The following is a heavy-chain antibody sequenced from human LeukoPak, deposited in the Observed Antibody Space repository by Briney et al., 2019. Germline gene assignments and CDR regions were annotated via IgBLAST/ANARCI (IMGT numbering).Heavy chain of an antibody. Sequence: PGGSLRLSCAASGFTFSSYWMHWVRQAPGKGLVWVSRINSDGSSTSYADSVKGRFTISRDNAKKTLYLQMNSLRAEDTAAYYCARGGHYYDSSAYYGGTNFDCWGQGTLVTVSS. J-gene: IGHJ4*02. CDR1: GFTFSSYW. CDR3: ARGGHYYDSSAYYGGTNFDC. CDR2: INSDGSST. V-gene: IGHV3-74*01. D-gene: IGHD3-22*01.